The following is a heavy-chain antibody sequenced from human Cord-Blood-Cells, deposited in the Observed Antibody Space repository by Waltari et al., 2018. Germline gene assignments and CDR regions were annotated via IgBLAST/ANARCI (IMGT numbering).Heavy chain of an antibody. J-gene: IGHJ3*02. CDR1: GGSISSYY. D-gene: IGHD3-3*01. CDR2: IYTSGST. Sequence: QVQLQESGPGLVKPSETLSLTCTVSGGSISSYYWSWIRQPAGKGLEWIGRIYTSGSTNYNPPLKSRGTMSVDTAKNQFSLKVSSGAAADTAVYYCARVSDFWSGYYAFDNRGQGTMVTVSS. V-gene: IGHV4-4*07. CDR3: ARVSDFWSGYYAFDN.